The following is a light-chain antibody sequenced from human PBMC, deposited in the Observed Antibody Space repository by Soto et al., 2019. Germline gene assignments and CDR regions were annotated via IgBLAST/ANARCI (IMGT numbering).Light chain of an antibody. CDR3: QQYDSSPRT. J-gene: IGKJ1*01. V-gene: IGKV3-15*01. CDR1: RSTSNN. CDR2: GAS. Sequence: IVMTQSPATVSASPGERATLSCRASRSTSNNVAWYQQKPGQAPRLLLYGASTRATGIPARFTASGSGTDFTLTISRLEPEDFAVYWCQQYDSSPRTFGQGTKVDIK.